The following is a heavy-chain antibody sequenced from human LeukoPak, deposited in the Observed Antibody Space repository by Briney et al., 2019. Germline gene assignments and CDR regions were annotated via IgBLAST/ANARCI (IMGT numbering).Heavy chain of an antibody. Sequence: TGGSLRLSCAASGFTFSSYWMTWVRQAPGKGLEWVANIKQDGSEEYYVDSVKGRFTISRDNAKNSLYLQMNSLRAEDTAVNYCARDGLGSAFDYWGQGTLVTVSS. CDR3: ARDGLGSAFDY. J-gene: IGHJ4*02. CDR2: IKQDGSEE. V-gene: IGHV3-7*01. D-gene: IGHD3/OR15-3a*01. CDR1: GFTFSSYW.